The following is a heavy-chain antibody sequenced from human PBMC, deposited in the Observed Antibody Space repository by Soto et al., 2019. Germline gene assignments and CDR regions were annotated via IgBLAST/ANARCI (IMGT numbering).Heavy chain of an antibody. CDR1: GYTFTSYC. CDR2: ISAYNVNT. Sequence: ASVKVSCKASGYTFTSYCISWVRQAPGQGLEWMGWISAYNVNTIYAQKLQGRVTMTTDTSTSTAYMELRSLRSDDTAVYYCARFSWSGFLDPYYFDYWGQGTLVTVSS. J-gene: IGHJ4*02. CDR3: ARFSWSGFLDPYYFDY. V-gene: IGHV1-18*01. D-gene: IGHD3-3*01.